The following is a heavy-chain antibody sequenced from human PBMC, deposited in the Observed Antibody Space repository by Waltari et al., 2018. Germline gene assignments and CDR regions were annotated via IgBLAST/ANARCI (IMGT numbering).Heavy chain of an antibody. CDR3: AKHQLLQAYYYSMDV. Sequence: EVQLVGSGGELLQPGGSLRPPFAGSGFNFRNYGITWVSQARGKGLEWVSSMTSDGSGTYYADTVKGRFTTSRDNSNNTVFLQMNSLRVEDTALYYCAKHQLLQAYYYSMDVWGKGTTVTVSS. V-gene: IGHV3-23*04. D-gene: IGHD2-2*01. CDR1: GFNFRNYG. J-gene: IGHJ6*03. CDR2: MTSDGSGT.